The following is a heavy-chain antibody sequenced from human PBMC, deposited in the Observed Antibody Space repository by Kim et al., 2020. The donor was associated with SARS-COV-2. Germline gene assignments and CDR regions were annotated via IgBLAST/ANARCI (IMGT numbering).Heavy chain of an antibody. D-gene: IGHD3-10*01. CDR3: ARGLMVRGRPIDY. J-gene: IGHJ4*02. V-gene: IGHV4-34*01. Sequence: STPTLKSRVTIAVDTSKNQFSLKLSSVTAADTAVYYCARGLMVRGRPIDYWGQGTLVTVSS.